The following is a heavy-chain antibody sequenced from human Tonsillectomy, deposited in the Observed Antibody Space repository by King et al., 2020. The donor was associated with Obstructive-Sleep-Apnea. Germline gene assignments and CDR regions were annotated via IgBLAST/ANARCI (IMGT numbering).Heavy chain of an antibody. J-gene: IGHJ6*02. CDR3: AKRPFDFWSGYYLYYYYYGMDV. V-gene: IGHV3-23*04. D-gene: IGHD3-3*01. Sequence: VQLVESGGGLVQPGGSLRLSCAASGFTFISYAMSWVRQAPGQGLEWVSAISGSGGSTYYADSVKGRFTISRDNSKNTLYLQMNSLRAEDTAVYYCAKRPFDFWSGYYLYYYYYGMDVWGQGTTVTVSS. CDR1: GFTFISYA. CDR2: ISGSGGST.